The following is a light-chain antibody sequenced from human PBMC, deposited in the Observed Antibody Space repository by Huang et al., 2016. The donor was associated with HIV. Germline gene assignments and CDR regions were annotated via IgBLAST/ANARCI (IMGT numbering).Light chain of an antibody. CDR2: GTS. V-gene: IGKV1-39*01. J-gene: IGKJ2*01. CDR1: QKISKY. CDR3: QQSYGIPRT. Sequence: DIQMTQSPSSLSASVGDTVIITCRASQKISKYLNWYQQVPGRAPKRLIYGTSNLQRGVSLMRFSGRASGTDFTLTRTSLQPEDAATYFCQQSYGIPRTFGLGT.